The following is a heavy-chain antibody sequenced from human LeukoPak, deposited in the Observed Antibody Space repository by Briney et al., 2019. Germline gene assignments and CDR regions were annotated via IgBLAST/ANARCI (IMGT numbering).Heavy chain of an antibody. CDR3: ARDRLVGATGFDY. Sequence: GGSLRLSCAASGFTFSSYAMHWVRQAPGKGLEWVAVISYDGSNKYYADSVKGRFTISRDNSKNTLYLQMNSLRAEDTAVYYCARDRLVGATGFDYWGQGTLVTVSS. CDR2: ISYDGSNK. V-gene: IGHV3-30*01. D-gene: IGHD1-26*01. CDR1: GFTFSSYA. J-gene: IGHJ4*02.